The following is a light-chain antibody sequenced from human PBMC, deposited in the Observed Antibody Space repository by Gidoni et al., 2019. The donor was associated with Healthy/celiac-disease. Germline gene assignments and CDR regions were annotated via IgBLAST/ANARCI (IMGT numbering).Light chain of an antibody. Sequence: GDRVTITCRASQSISSWLAWYQQKPGKAPKLLIYKASSLESGVPSRFSGSGSGTEFTLTISSLHPDDFATYYCQQYNSYPLTFGQGTKVEIK. CDR2: KAS. V-gene: IGKV1-5*03. CDR3: QQYNSYPLT. J-gene: IGKJ1*01. CDR1: QSISSW.